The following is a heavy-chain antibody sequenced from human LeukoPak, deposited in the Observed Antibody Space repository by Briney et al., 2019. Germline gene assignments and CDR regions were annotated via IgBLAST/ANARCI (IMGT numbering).Heavy chain of an antibody. CDR1: GFTFDDYA. Sequence: GGSLRLSCAASGFTFDDYAMHWVRQAPGKGLEWVSGISWNSGSIGYADSVKGRFTISRDNSKNTLYLQMNSLRAEDTAVYYCAKDRRRQAIEFWSGYYIPDAFDIWGQGTMVTVSS. V-gene: IGHV3-9*01. J-gene: IGHJ3*02. CDR2: ISWNSGSI. D-gene: IGHD3-3*01. CDR3: AKDRRRQAIEFWSGYYIPDAFDI.